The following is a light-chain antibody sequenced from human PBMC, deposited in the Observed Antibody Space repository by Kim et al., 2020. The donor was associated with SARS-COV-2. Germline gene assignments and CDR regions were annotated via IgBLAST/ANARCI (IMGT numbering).Light chain of an antibody. CDR2: AAS. J-gene: IGKJ2*01. V-gene: IGKV1-39*01. Sequence: DIQMTQSPSSLSASVGDRVTITCRASQSISSYLNWYQQKPGKAPKLLIYAASSLQSGVPSRFSGSASGTDLTLTINSLQPEDSATYYCQQSYSIPHTFGQGTKLEI. CDR3: QQSYSIPHT. CDR1: QSISSY.